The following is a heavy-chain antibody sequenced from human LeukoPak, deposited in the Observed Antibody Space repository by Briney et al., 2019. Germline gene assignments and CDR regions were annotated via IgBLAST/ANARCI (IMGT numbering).Heavy chain of an antibody. CDR2: IXXSGST. D-gene: IGHD3-10*01. CDR3: ARGKITMVRGVRGYNWFDP. J-gene: IGHJ5*02. CDR1: GGSISSYY. Sequence: SETLSLTCTVSGGSISSYYWSWIRQPPGKGLEWIGYIXXSGSTNYNPSLKSRVTISVDTSKNQFSLKLSSVTAADTAVYYCARGKITMVRGVRGYNWFDPWGQGTLVTVSS. V-gene: IGHV4-59*01.